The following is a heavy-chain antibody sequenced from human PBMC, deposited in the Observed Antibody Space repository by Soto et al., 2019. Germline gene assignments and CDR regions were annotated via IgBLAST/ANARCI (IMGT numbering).Heavy chain of an antibody. J-gene: IGHJ5*02. CDR1: GGSISSGDYY. CDR2: IYYTGGT. CDR3: ARSTPRLGYCGSTSCFRSDP. D-gene: IGHD2-2*01. Sequence: PSETLSLTCTVSGGSISSGDYYWSWIRQPPGKGLEWIGYIYYTGGTYYNPSLKSRLTISADTSKDQFSLKLTSVTAADTAVYYCARSTPRLGYCGSTSCFRSDPWGQGTLVTVSS. V-gene: IGHV4-30-4*01.